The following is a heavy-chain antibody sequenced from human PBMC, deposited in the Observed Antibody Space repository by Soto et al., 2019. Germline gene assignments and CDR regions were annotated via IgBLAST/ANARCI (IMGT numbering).Heavy chain of an antibody. Sequence: GESLKLSCQGSGYSFTSYWLGWVRQMPGKGLEWMGIIYPGDSDTRYSPSFQGQVTISADKSISTAYLQWSSLKASDTAMYYRARQGGYSLDAFDIWGQGTMVIV. V-gene: IGHV5-51*01. CDR1: GYSFTSYW. CDR3: ARQGGYSLDAFDI. CDR2: IYPGDSDT. D-gene: IGHD3-22*01. J-gene: IGHJ3*02.